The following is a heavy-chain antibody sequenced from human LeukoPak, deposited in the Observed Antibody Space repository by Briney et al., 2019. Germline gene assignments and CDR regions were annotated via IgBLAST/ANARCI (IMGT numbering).Heavy chain of an antibody. CDR1: GYTFTDYY. CDR2: IKPNSGGT. D-gene: IGHD1-20*01. CDR3: AGLPRYNWNEPLDY. J-gene: IGHJ4*02. V-gene: IGHV1-2*02. Sequence: GASVKVSCKASGYTFTDYYIHWVRQAPGQGLEWMGCIKPNSGGTKYAQTFQGRVTMTGDTSINTAYVELSRLTYDDTAVYYCAGLPRYNWNEPLDYWGQGTLVTVSS.